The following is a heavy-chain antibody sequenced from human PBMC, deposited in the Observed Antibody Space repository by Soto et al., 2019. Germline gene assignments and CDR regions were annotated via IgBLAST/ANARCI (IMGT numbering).Heavy chain of an antibody. V-gene: IGHV4-59*01. J-gene: IGHJ6*02. CDR1: GGSISSYY. CDR3: ARDKAHVDTAMDYYYGMDV. D-gene: IGHD5-18*01. Sequence: SETLSLTCTLCGGSISSYYWSWSQQPPGKGLEWIGYIYYSGSTNYNPSPKSRVTISVDTSKNQFSLKLSSVTAADTAVYYCARDKAHVDTAMDYYYGMDVWGQGTTVTVS. CDR2: IYYSGST.